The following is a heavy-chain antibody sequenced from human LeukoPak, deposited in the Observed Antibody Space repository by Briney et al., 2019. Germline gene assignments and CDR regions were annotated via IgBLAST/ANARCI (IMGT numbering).Heavy chain of an antibody. CDR3: ARGTDYYDFWSGYRNWFDP. Sequence: GASVKVSCKASGYTFTGYYMHWVRQAPGQGLEWMGWMNPNSGNTGYAQKFQGRVTMTRNTSISTAYMELSSLRSEDTAVYYCARGTDYYDFWSGYRNWFDPWGQGTLVTVSS. CDR2: MNPNSGNT. D-gene: IGHD3-3*01. CDR1: GYTFTGYY. V-gene: IGHV1-8*02. J-gene: IGHJ5*02.